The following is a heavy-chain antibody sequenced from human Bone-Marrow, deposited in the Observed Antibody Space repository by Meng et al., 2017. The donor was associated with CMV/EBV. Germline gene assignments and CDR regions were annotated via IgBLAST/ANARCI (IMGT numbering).Heavy chain of an antibody. J-gene: IGHJ4*02. CDR1: GITFTFSNSW. D-gene: IGHD3-22*01. CDR3: TTDTSGYVY. V-gene: IGHV3-15*01. CDR2: IKSKADGGTT. Sequence: GESLKISCAASGITFTFSNSWMSWVRQAPGKGLEWVGHIKSKADGGTTDYAAPVKGRFTISRDDSKNTLYVQMNSLKTEDTAVYYCTTDTSGYVYWGQGTLVTVSS.